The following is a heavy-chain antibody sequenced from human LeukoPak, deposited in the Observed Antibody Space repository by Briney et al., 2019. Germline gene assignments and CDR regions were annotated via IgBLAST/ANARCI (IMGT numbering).Heavy chain of an antibody. CDR1: GYTFNSYG. J-gene: IGHJ4*02. CDR3: ARGMAAAGIGDEYYFDY. V-gene: IGHV1-18*01. Sequence: SVKVSCKASGYTFNSYGISWLRQAAGQGLEWMGWISAYNGITNYAQKLQGRVNMTTDTSTSTAYMELRSLRSDDTAVYYCARGMAAAGIGDEYYFDYWGQGTLVTVSS. CDR2: ISAYNGIT. D-gene: IGHD6-13*01.